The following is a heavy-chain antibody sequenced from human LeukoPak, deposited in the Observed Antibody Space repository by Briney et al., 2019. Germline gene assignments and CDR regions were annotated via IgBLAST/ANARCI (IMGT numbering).Heavy chain of an antibody. Sequence: PSETLSLTGTVSGVTISTYFWNWIRQPPGKGLEWIGYIYYSGSTNYNPSLKSRVTISVDTSKNQSSLKLSSVTAAETAVYYCARRIVVVAAALFDPWGQGTLVTVSS. CDR1: GVTISTYF. CDR3: ARRIVVVAAALFDP. V-gene: IGHV4-59*08. CDR2: IYYSGST. D-gene: IGHD2-2*01. J-gene: IGHJ5*02.